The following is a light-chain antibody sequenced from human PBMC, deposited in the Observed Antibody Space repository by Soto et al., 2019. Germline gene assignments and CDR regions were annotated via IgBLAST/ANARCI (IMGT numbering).Light chain of an antibody. Sequence: DIVMTQSPDSLAVSLGERATINCKSSQSVLYSSNNKNYLAWYQQKPGQPPKLLIYWASTRESGVPDRFSGSGSGTDFTLTISSLLAEDVAVYYCQQYYITPPTTFGGGTKVEIK. CDR3: QQYYITPPTT. CDR1: QSVLYSSNNKNY. V-gene: IGKV4-1*01. J-gene: IGKJ4*01. CDR2: WAS.